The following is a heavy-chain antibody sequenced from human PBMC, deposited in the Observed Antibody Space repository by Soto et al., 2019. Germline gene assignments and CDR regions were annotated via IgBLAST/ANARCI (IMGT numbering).Heavy chain of an antibody. CDR2: ISYDGSNK. CDR3: AKATSPAATLRAFDI. Sequence: GGSLRLSCAASGFTFSSYGMHWVRQAPGKGLEWVAVISYDGSNKYYADSVKGRFTISRDNSKNTLYLQMNSLRAEDTAVYYCAKATSPAATLRAFDIWGQGTMVTVSS. D-gene: IGHD2-2*01. J-gene: IGHJ3*02. V-gene: IGHV3-30*18. CDR1: GFTFSSYG.